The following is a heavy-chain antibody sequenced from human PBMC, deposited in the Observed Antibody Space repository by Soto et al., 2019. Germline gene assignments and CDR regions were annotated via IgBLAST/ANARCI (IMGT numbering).Heavy chain of an antibody. CDR1: AYTFTRYG. CDR3: AKNGQPPYYYYGLDV. V-gene: IGHV1-18*01. Sequence: QGHLVQSGAEVKKPGASVKVSCKTSAYTFTRYGISWVRQAPGQGLEWMGLISGYNGDTNYAQNLQDRATMTIDTSTTTAYMELRSLTSDDTAVYYCAKNGQPPYYYYGLDVWGQGTTVTVSS. J-gene: IGHJ6*02. CDR2: ISGYNGDT. D-gene: IGHD2-8*01.